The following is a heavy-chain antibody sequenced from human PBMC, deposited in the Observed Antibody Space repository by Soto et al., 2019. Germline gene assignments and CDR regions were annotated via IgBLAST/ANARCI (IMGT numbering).Heavy chain of an antibody. Sequence: PGGSLRLSXAVSGFTFSNFRMIWVRQAPGKGLEWVSDISSGSRKIYYADSVKGRFTISRDNAKNPLFLQMNSLRDEDTAVYYCARDTGYYDSSGNYYSYGMDFWGQGTAVTVSS. CDR1: GFTFSNFR. CDR2: ISSGSRKI. V-gene: IGHV3-48*02. CDR3: ARDTGYYDSSGNYYSYGMDF. J-gene: IGHJ6*02. D-gene: IGHD3-22*01.